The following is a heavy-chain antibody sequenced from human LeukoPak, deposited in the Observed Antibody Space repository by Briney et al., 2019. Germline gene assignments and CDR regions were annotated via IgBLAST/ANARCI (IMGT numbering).Heavy chain of an antibody. CDR2: IYYSGST. Sequence: SETLSLTCAVSGASISGSGYYWGWIRQPPGKGLEWIGNIYYSGSTNYNPSLKSRVTISVDKSKNQFSLKLSSVTAADTAVYYCARYKLGYHIDYWGQGTLVTVSS. CDR1: GASISGSGYY. V-gene: IGHV4-39*07. J-gene: IGHJ4*02. CDR3: ARYKLGYHIDY. D-gene: IGHD2-2*01.